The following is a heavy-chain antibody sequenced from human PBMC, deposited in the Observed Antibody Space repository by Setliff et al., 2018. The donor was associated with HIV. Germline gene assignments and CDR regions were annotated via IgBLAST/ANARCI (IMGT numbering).Heavy chain of an antibody. J-gene: IGHJ3*01. CDR2: IYSGGRTA. D-gene: IGHD1-26*01. Sequence: PGESLRLSCAASGFTFNSYAMNWVRQAPGKGLEWVSVIYSGGRTAYYADSVKGRFTISRDDSKNTLFLQMNSLRAEDTAVYYCAKGRSGSYGNSFNLWGQGTMVTVSS. V-gene: IGHV3-23*03. CDR3: AKGRSGSYGNSFNL. CDR1: GFTFNSYA.